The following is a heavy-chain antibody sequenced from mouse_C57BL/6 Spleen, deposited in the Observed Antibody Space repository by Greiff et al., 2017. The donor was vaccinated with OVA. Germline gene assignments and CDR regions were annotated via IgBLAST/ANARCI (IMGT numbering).Heavy chain of an antibody. CDR1: GFTFSSYT. CDR2: ISGGGGNT. CDR3: ARHSTVVATRYFDV. D-gene: IGHD1-1*01. Sequence: EVKLMESGGGLVKPGGSLKLSCAASGFTFSSYTMSWVRQTPEKRLEWVATISGGGGNTYYPDSVKGRFTISRDNAKNTLYLQMSSLRSEDTALYYCARHSTVVATRYFDVWGTGTTVTVSS. V-gene: IGHV5-9*01. J-gene: IGHJ1*03.